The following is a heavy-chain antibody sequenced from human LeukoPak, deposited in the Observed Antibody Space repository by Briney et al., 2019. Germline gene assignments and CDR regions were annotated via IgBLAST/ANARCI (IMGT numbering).Heavy chain of an antibody. CDR2: FDPEDGET. CDR3: ATAFSESYSSSSLYFDY. D-gene: IGHD6-6*01. J-gene: IGHJ4*02. V-gene: IGHV1-24*01. CDR1: GYTLTELS. Sequence: ASVKVSCKVSGYTLTELSMHWVRQAPGKGLEWMGGFDPEDGETIYAQKFQGRVTMTEDTSTDTAYMELSSLRSEDTAVYYCATAFSESYSSSSLYFDYWGQGTLVTVSS.